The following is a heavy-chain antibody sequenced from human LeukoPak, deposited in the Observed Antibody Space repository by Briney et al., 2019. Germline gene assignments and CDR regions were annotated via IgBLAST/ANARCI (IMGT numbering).Heavy chain of an antibody. J-gene: IGHJ6*02. Sequence: GGSLRLSCAASGFTFSSYGMHWVRQAPGKGPEWVALISYDGSNKYYADSVKGRFTISRDNSKNTLYLQMNSLRAGDTAVYYCAKARITMVPAMDVWGQGTTVTVSS. CDR2: ISYDGSNK. CDR3: AKARITMVPAMDV. D-gene: IGHD3-10*01. CDR1: GFTFSSYG. V-gene: IGHV3-30*18.